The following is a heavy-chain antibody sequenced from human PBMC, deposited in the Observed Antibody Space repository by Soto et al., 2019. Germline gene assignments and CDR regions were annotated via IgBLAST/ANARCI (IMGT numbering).Heavy chain of an antibody. CDR3: ARCWAAAGKMAEYFQY. CDR1: GESFSGYF. Sequence: QVHLQQWGAGRLKPSKTLSLTCAVYGESFSGYFWTWIRQTPGKGLEWIGEINHSGSTNYNPSLKSRATISVDTSKNQFSLKLRSVAAADTAVYYCARCWAAAGKMAEYFQYWGQGTLVTVSS. D-gene: IGHD6-13*01. CDR2: INHSGST. J-gene: IGHJ1*01. V-gene: IGHV4-34*01.